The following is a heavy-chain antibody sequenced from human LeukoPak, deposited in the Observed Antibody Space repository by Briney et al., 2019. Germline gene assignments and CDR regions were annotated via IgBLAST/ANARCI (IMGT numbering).Heavy chain of an antibody. CDR2: ISGSGSGGNT. CDR1: GVTLSSYA. CDR3: ASGRYDILTGYQGIRY. V-gene: IGHV3-23*01. Sequence: GGSLRLSCAASGVTLSSYAMSWARQAPGKGLEWVSGISGSGSGGNTYYADSVKGRFTISRDSSKNTLFLHMNTLRAEDTAVYYCASGRYDILTGYQGIRYWGQGTLVTVSS. D-gene: IGHD3-9*01. J-gene: IGHJ4*02.